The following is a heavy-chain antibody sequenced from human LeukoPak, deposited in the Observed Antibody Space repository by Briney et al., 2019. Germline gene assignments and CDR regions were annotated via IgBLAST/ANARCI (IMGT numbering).Heavy chain of an antibody. D-gene: IGHD6-19*01. V-gene: IGHV3-23*01. J-gene: IGHJ5*02. Sequence: GGSLRLSCAASGFIFSSYAMSWVRQAPGKGLEWVSSISVSGGNTYYADSVKGRFTISRDNSKNTLYLQMNSLTAEDTAVYYCATKQWLVRGWFDPWGQGTLVTVSS. CDR2: ISVSGGNT. CDR1: GFIFSSYA. CDR3: ATKQWLVRGWFDP.